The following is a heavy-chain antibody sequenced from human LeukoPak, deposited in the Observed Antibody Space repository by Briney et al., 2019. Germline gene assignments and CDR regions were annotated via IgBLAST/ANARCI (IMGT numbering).Heavy chain of an antibody. CDR3: AREAYDFWSGYYYYYYYGMDV. CDR1: GFTFGSYG. Sequence: PGGSLRLSCAASGFTFGSYGIHWVRQAPGKGLEWVAVISHDGSNKYYADSVKGRFTISRDNSKNTLYLQMNSLRAEDTAVYYCAREAYDFWSGYYYYYYYGMDVWGQGTTVTVSS. J-gene: IGHJ6*02. D-gene: IGHD3-3*01. CDR2: ISHDGSNK. V-gene: IGHV3-30*03.